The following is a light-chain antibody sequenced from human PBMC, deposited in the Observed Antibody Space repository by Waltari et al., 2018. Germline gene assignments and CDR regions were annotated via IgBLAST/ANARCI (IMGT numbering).Light chain of an antibody. Sequence: QSALTQPASVSGSPGQSITISCTGTSSDVGSYNLVSWYQQHPGKAPKLMIYEVSKRPSGVSNRLSGSKSGNTASLTSSGLQAEDEADYYCCSYAGSSTSVVFGGGTKLTVL. CDR2: EVS. J-gene: IGLJ2*01. CDR3: CSYAGSSTSVV. V-gene: IGLV2-23*02. CDR1: SSDVGSYNL.